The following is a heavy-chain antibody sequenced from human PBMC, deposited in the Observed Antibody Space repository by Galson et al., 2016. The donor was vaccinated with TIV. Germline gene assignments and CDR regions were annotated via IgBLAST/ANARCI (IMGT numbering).Heavy chain of an antibody. J-gene: IGHJ6*02. V-gene: IGHV3-21*01. D-gene: IGHD2-8*02. CDR3: ARIIGYWVGYYTMDV. CDR2: ISNSGDYI. CDR1: GFTFSGHS. Sequence: SLRLSRAAPGFTFSGHSMNWVRQAPGKGLEWVSSISNSGDYIYYSDSMKGRFTISRDNAKKSLYLQMHSLRAEDTAVYYCARIIGYWVGYYTMDVWGQGTTVTVSS.